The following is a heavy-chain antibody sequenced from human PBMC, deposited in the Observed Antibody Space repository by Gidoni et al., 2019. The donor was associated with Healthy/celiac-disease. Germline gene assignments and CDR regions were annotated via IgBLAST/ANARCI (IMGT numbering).Heavy chain of an antibody. Sequence: QVQRVESGGGGVQPASSLRLPCAASGSPFSRYAMHWVRQAPGKGLEWVAVISYDGSNKYSADSVKVRFTISRDNSKNTLYLQMNSLRAEDTAVYYCARDGYYYGSGSYYTPYFDYWGQGTLVTVSS. CDR2: ISYDGSNK. V-gene: IGHV3-30-3*01. CDR1: GSPFSRYA. J-gene: IGHJ4*02. CDR3: ARDGYYYGSGSYYTPYFDY. D-gene: IGHD3-10*01.